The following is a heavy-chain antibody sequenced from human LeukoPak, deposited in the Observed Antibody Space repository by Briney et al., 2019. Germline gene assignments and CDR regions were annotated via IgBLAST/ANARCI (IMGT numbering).Heavy chain of an antibody. J-gene: IGHJ4*02. Sequence: SETLSLTCIVSGGSMWSYYWSWIRQPPGKGLEWIGYMYYSGSIKYNPSLKSRVTISVDTSKNQFSLKLSSVTAADTAVYYCARVIVRGYYFDYWGQGTLVTVSS. D-gene: IGHD6-6*01. V-gene: IGHV4-59*01. CDR1: GGSMWSYY. CDR3: ARVIVRGYYFDY. CDR2: MYYSGSI.